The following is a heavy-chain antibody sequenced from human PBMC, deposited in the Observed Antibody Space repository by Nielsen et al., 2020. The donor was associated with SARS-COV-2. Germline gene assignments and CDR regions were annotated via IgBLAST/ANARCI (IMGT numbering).Heavy chain of an antibody. J-gene: IGHJ5*02. V-gene: IGHV4-59*01. CDR2: IVHSGST. D-gene: IGHD6-13*01. CDR3: AGIATAGAPYFWFDP. CDR1: GGSISSYY. Sequence: SETLSLTCTVSGGSISSYYWSWIRQPPGKGLEWLGYIVHSGSTTYNPSLKSRVTISIDTSNNQFSLKLTSMTAADTAVYYCAGIATAGAPYFWFDPWGQGTLVTVSS.